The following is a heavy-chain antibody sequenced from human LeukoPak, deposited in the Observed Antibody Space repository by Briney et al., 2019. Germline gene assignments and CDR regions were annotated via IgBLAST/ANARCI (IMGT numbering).Heavy chain of an antibody. CDR3: ARGVPVPAGIDY. D-gene: IGHD2-2*01. J-gene: IGHJ4*02. V-gene: IGHV3-11*06. Sequence: GGSLRLSCAASGFTFDDYAMHWIRQAPGKGLEWVAYIVGSSSYTNYADSVKGRFTISRDNAKNSLYLQMNSLRAEDTAVYYCARGVPVPAGIDYWGQGTLVTVSS. CDR2: IVGSSSYT. CDR1: GFTFDDYA.